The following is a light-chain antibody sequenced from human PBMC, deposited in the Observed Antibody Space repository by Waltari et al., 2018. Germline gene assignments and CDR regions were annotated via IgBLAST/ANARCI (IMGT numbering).Light chain of an antibody. J-gene: IGLJ2*01. Sequence: NFMLTQPHSVSESPGKKLNIPRTRSSGSLASTYVQRYQQRPGRAPITVIYEDNERPSGVPDRFSGSIDSSSNSASLTISGLKTEDEADYYCQSYNSSNVIFGGGTKLTVL. CDR2: EDN. CDR1: SGSLASTY. CDR3: QSYNSSNVI. V-gene: IGLV6-57*04.